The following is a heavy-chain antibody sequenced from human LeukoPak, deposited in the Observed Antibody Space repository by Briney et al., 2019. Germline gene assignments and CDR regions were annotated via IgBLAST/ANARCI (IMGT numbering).Heavy chain of an antibody. CDR2: IKQDGSEK. V-gene: IGHV3-7*01. CDR1: GFTFGDYA. Sequence: GGSLRLSCTASGFTFGDYAMSWFRQAPGKGLEWVANIKQDGSEKYYVDSVKGRFTISRDNAKNSLYLQMNSLRAEDTAVYYCASMYSDYIGFGGTLPDYWGQGTLVTVSS. CDR3: ASMYSDYIGFGGTLPDY. D-gene: IGHD3-16*01. J-gene: IGHJ4*02.